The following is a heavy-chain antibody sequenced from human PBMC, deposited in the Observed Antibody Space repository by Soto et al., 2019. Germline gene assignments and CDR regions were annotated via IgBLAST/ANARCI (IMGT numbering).Heavy chain of an antibody. J-gene: IGHJ4*02. V-gene: IGHV1-69*13. Sequence: SVKVSCKASGGTFSSYAISWVRQAPGQGLEWMGGIIPIFGTANYAQKFQGRVTITADESTSTAYMELSSLRSEDTAVYYCARDAHFTVIATSDFDSWGQGTLVTVSS. D-gene: IGHD3-22*01. CDR2: IIPIFGTA. CDR1: GGTFSSYA. CDR3: ARDAHFTVIATSDFDS.